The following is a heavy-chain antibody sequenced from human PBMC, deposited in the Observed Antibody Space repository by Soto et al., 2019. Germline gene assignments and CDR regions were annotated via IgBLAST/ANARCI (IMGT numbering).Heavy chain of an antibody. CDR3: AKDRRAGGNSAFYFDF. J-gene: IGHJ4*02. D-gene: IGHD3-16*01. CDR2: ISATGGGT. CDR1: GFKFSNYA. Sequence: GGSLRLSCAASGFKFSNYAMSWVRQAPGKGLEWVSLISATGGGTYYADSVKGRFTISRDNSHNTLYLQVHSLTAEDTAVYYCAKDRRAGGNSAFYFDFWGQGA. V-gene: IGHV3-23*01.